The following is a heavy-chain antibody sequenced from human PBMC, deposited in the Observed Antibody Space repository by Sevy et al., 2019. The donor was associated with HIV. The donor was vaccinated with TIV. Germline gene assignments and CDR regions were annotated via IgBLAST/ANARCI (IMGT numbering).Heavy chain of an antibody. CDR2: IYYNGHI. CDR1: GGSITSFY. Sequence: SETLSLTCTVSGGSITSFYWNWIRQPPGKGLEWIANIYYNGHINYNPSLKSRVTLSLETSKNQFSLRLSSVTAADTAMYYCAGENAWGRGYSWGQGTLVTVSS. D-gene: IGHD1-26*01. J-gene: IGHJ4*02. CDR3: AGENAWGRGYS. V-gene: IGHV4-59*08.